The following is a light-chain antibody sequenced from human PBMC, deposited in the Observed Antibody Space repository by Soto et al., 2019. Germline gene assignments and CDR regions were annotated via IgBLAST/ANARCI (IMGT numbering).Light chain of an antibody. Sequence: QSVLTQPASVSGSPGQSITISCTGTSSDVGSYNLVSWYQQHPDKAPKLLISEVTKGPSGVSSRFSGSKSGNTASLTISGLQVEDEADYYCCSYAGGSTYVFGTGTKLTVL. J-gene: IGLJ1*01. CDR3: CSYAGGSTYV. CDR2: EVT. V-gene: IGLV2-23*02. CDR1: SSDVGSYNL.